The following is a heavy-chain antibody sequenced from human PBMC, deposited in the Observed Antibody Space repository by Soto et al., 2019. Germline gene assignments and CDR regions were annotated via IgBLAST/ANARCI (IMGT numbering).Heavy chain of an antibody. D-gene: IGHD6-13*01. V-gene: IGHV3-48*02. J-gene: IGHJ5*02. Sequence: PGGSLRLSCAASGFTFSSYSMNWVRQAPGKGLEWVSYISSSSSTIYYADSVKGRFTISRDNAKNSLYLQMNSLRDEDTAVYYCARDTGYSRTKKRYNWFDPWGQGTLVTVSS. CDR3: ARDTGYSRTKKRYNWFDP. CDR2: ISSSSSTI. CDR1: GFTFSSYS.